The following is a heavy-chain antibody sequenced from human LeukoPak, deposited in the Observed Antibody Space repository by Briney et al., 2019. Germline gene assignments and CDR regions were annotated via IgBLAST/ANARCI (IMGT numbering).Heavy chain of an antibody. Sequence: PGGSLRLSCAASGFTFSDYYMSWIRQAPGKGPEWVSYISSSGSTIYYADSVKGRFTISRDNAKNSLYLQMNSLRAEDTAVYYCARDSEQWLVRNWFDPWGQGTLVTVSS. CDR2: ISSSGSTI. V-gene: IGHV3-11*01. CDR1: GFTFSDYY. J-gene: IGHJ5*02. D-gene: IGHD6-19*01. CDR3: ARDSEQWLVRNWFDP.